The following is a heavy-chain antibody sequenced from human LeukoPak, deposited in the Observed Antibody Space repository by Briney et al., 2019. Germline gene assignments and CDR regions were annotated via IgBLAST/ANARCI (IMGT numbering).Heavy chain of an antibody. Sequence: GESLKISCKGSGYSFTSYWIGWVRQMPGKGLEWMGIIYPGDSDTRYSPSFQGQVTISADKSISTAYLQWSSLKASDTAMYYCARHVGIGYSSSWTGYYYYMDVWGKGTTVTVSS. CDR2: IYPGDSDT. V-gene: IGHV5-51*01. CDR3: ARHVGIGYSSSWTGYYYYMDV. CDR1: GYSFTSYW. J-gene: IGHJ6*03. D-gene: IGHD6-13*01.